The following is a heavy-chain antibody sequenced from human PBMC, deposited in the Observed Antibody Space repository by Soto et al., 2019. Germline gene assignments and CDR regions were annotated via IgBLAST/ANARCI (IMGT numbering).Heavy chain of an antibody. Sequence: GGSLRLSCVASGLPVAGSYMAWVRQAPGKGLEWASVIYNDGTTYYSQSVEGRFTISRDASKNTLYLQMDRLRDEDTAVYYCVRPLPSGQTHARDVWGQGTTVTVSS. J-gene: IGHJ6*02. CDR2: IYNDGTT. D-gene: IGHD3-10*01. V-gene: IGHV3-53*01. CDR1: GLPVAGSY. CDR3: VRPLPSGQTHARDV.